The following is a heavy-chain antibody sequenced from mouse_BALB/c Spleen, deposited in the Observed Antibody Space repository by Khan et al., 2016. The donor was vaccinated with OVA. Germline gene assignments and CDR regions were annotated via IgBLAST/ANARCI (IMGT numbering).Heavy chain of an antibody. J-gene: IGHJ4*01. Sequence: EVQLVESGPGLVKPSQSLSLTCTVTGYSITSDYAWNWIRQFPGNKLEWMGYISSSGSTNYNPALKSRISITRDTSKNQFFLQLNSVTTEDTATYYCAREGSRYNYAMDYWGQGTSVTVSS. CDR2: ISSSGST. V-gene: IGHV3-2*02. D-gene: IGHD1-3*01. CDR3: AREGSRYNYAMDY. CDR1: GYSITSDYA.